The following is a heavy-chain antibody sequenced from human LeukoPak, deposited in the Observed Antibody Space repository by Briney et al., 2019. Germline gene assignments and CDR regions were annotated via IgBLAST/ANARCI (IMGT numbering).Heavy chain of an antibody. CDR3: AREAVGQIFFDY. J-gene: IGHJ4*02. CDR2: ISYDGSNK. Sequence: GRSLRLSCAASGFTFRSYAMHWVHQAPGKGLEWMAIISYDGSNKYYADSVKGRFTISRDNSKNTLYLQMNSLRPEDTAVYYCAREAVGQIFFDYWGQGTLVTVSS. CDR1: GFTFRSYA. V-gene: IGHV3-30-3*01. D-gene: IGHD4-23*01.